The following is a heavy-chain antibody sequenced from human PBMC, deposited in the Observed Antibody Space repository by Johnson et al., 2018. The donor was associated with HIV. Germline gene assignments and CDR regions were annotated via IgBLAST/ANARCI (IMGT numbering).Heavy chain of an antibody. J-gene: IGHJ3*02. CDR1: GFTFSSYG. D-gene: IGHD5-18*01. Sequence: QMLLVESGGGLVQPGGSLRLSCAASGFTFSSYGMHWVRQAPGKGLEWVAFIRYDGSNKYYADSVKGRFTISRDNSKNMLYLQMNSLRPEDTAVYYCARDGRDLVTRGGFDIWGQGTMVTVSS. CDR2: IRYDGSNK. V-gene: IGHV3-30*02. CDR3: ARDGRDLVTRGGFDI.